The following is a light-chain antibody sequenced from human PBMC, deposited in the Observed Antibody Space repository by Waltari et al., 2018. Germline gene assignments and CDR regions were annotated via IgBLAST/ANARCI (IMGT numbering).Light chain of an antibody. Sequence: QSALTQPASVSGSPGQSISISCTGTSTDVGSYNYVSWYQQHPGSAPKLMLYDVSERPSGVSDRFSGSKSGNTASLTISGLQAEDEADYYCASYTSGNTLIFGGGTRVTVL. V-gene: IGLV2-14*03. CDR1: STDVGSYNY. CDR3: ASYTSGNTLI. J-gene: IGLJ2*01. CDR2: DVS.